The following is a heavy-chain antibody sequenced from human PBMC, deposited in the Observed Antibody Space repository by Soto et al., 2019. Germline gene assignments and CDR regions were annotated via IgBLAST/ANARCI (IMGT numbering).Heavy chain of an antibody. V-gene: IGHV4-30-2*01. CDR1: GGSISSGGYS. CDR2: IYHSGST. Sequence: KLSETLSLTCAVSGGSISSGGYSWNWIRQPPGKGLEWIGYIYHSGSTLYNPSLKSRVTISIDKSKNQFSLRLSSVSAADTAVYYCARDSLTGNYFDPWGQGTLVTVSS. D-gene: IGHD1-7*01. J-gene: IGHJ5*02. CDR3: ARDSLTGNYFDP.